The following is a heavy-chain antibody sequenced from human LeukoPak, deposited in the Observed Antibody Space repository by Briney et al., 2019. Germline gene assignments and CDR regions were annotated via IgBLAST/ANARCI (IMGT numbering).Heavy chain of an antibody. D-gene: IGHD1-26*01. V-gene: IGHV3-23*01. Sequence: GGSLRLSCAASGFTFSRYAMSWVRQAPGRGLEWVSVVSDTGGSTFYADSVKGRFTTSRDNSKKTLYLQMNSLTAEDTAVYYCAKAGIVGPTTNFDYWGQGALVTVSS. CDR2: VSDTGGST. CDR3: AKAGIVGPTTNFDY. CDR1: GFTFSRYA. J-gene: IGHJ4*02.